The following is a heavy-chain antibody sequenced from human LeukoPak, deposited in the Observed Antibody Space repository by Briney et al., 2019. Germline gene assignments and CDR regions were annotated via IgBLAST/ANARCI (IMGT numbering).Heavy chain of an antibody. CDR3: ARERTYYYDSSGYYY. J-gene: IGHJ4*02. D-gene: IGHD3-22*01. V-gene: IGHV1-2*02. CDR1: GYTFTGYY. Sequence: ASVKVSCKASGYTFTGYYMHWVRQAPGQGLEWMGWINPNSGGTNYAQKFQGRVTMTRDTSISTAYMELSRLRSDDTAVYYCARERTYYYDSSGYYYWGQGTLVTVSS. CDR2: INPNSGGT.